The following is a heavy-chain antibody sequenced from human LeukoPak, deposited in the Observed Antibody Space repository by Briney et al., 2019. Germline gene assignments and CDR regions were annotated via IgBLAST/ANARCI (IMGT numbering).Heavy chain of an antibody. CDR1: GYTFTSYG. J-gene: IGHJ4*02. CDR2: IIPIFGTA. D-gene: IGHD6-19*01. CDR3: ARDYSSGWALYYFDY. V-gene: IGHV1-69*06. Sequence: SVKVSCKASGYTFTSYGISWVRQAPGQGLEWMGGIIPIFGTANYAQKFQGRVTVTADKSTSTAYMELSSLRSEDTAVYYCARDYSSGWALYYFDYWGQGTLVTVSS.